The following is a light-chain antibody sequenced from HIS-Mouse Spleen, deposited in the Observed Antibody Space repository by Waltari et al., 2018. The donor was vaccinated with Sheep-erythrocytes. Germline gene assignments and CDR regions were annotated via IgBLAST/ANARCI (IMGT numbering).Light chain of an antibody. J-gene: IGLJ3*02. CDR1: SSNIGSNT. Sequence: QSVLTQPPSASGTPGQRVTISCSGSSSNIGSNTVNWYQQLPGTAPKLLIYSKHPPPPGVPGRFSGSKSGTSASLAISGLQSEDEADYYCAAWDDSLNGPVFGGGTKLTVL. CDR2: SKH. CDR3: AAWDDSLNGPV. V-gene: IGLV1-44*01.